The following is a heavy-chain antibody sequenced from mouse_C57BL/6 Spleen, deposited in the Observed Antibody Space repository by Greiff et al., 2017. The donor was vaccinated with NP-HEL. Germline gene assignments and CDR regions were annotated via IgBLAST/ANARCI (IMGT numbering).Heavy chain of an antibody. J-gene: IGHJ3*01. CDR2: INPNNGGT. CDR1: GYTFTDYN. Sequence: VHVKQSGPELVKPGASVKIPCKASGYTFTDYNMDWVKQSHGKSLEWIGDINPNNGGTIYNQKFKGKATLTVDKSSSTAYMELRSLTSEDTAVYYCASSYGNYFAWFAYWGQGTLVTVSA. D-gene: IGHD2-1*01. V-gene: IGHV1-18*01. CDR3: ASSYGNYFAWFAY.